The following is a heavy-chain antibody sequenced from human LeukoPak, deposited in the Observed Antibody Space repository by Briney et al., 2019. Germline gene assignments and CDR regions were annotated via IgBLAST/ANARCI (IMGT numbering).Heavy chain of an antibody. CDR2: IYYTGST. CDR3: ARPAGSGWYELGY. J-gene: IGHJ4*02. Sequence: SETLSLTCTVSGDSISTYYWSWIRQPPGKRVEWIGYIYYTGSTNYNPSLKSRVTISLDTSKNQFSLKLSSVTAADTAVYYCARPAGSGWYELGYWGQGTLVTVSS. D-gene: IGHD6-19*01. V-gene: IGHV4-59*08. CDR1: GDSISTYY.